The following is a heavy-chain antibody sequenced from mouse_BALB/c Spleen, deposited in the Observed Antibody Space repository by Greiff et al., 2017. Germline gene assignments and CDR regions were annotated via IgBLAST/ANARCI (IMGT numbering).Heavy chain of an antibody. J-gene: IGHJ2*01. CDR2: IYPGDGDT. CDR3: ATYGSSYRFDY. Sequence: QVQLQQSGAELVRPGSSVKISCKASGYAFSSYWMNWVKQRPGQGLEWIGQIYPGDGDTNSNGKFKGKATLTADKSSTTAYMQLSSLTSEDSAVYFCATYGSSYRFDYWGQGTTLTVSS. D-gene: IGHD1-1*01. CDR1: GYAFSSYW. V-gene: IGHV1-80*01.